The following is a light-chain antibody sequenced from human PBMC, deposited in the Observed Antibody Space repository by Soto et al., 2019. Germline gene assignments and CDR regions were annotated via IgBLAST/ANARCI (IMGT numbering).Light chain of an antibody. J-gene: IGLJ2*01. V-gene: IGLV2-23*01. CDR3: SSYAGNSTSVV. CDR1: SRDVGSYNL. Sequence: QSALTQPASVSGSPGQSITISCTGTSRDVGSYNLVSWYQQHPGKAPKLMIYESNKRPSGVSDRFSVSKSGNTASLTISGLQAEDEAEYYCSSYAGNSTSVVFGGGTKLTVL. CDR2: ESN.